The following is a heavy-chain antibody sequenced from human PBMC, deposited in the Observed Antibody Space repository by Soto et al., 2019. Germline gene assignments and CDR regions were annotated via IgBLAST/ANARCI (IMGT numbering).Heavy chain of an antibody. D-gene: IGHD4-17*01. V-gene: IGHV5-51*01. Sequence: LNISCPPSGSSFTNYCLAWVRQMPLKGLEWMAIIYPGDSDTRYSPSFRGQVTISADRSSSTAFLQWSSLKASDTAMYYCVRQFKEGLLYFHHWGQGTLVTESS. CDR2: IYPGDSDT. CDR1: GSSFTNYC. CDR3: VRQFKEGLLYFHH. J-gene: IGHJ1*01.